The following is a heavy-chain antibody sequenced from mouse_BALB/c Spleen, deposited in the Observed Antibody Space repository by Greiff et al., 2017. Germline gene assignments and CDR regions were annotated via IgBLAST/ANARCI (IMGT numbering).Heavy chain of an antibody. J-gene: IGHJ1*01. CDR1: GFTFSSYT. CDR3: TRDGVEGYFDV. CDR2: ISSGGSYT. V-gene: IGHV5-6-4*01. Sequence: EVQVVESGGGLVKPGGSLKLSCAASGFTFSSYTMSWVRQTPEKRLEWVATISSGGSYTYYPDSVKGRFTISRDNAKNTLYLQMSSLKSEDTAMYYCTRDGVEGYFDVWGAGTTVTVSS.